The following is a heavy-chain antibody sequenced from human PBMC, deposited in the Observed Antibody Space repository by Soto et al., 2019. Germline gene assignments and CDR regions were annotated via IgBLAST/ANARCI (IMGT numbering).Heavy chain of an antibody. CDR3: ARDRTTVTTGDAFDI. J-gene: IGHJ3*02. D-gene: IGHD4-17*01. Sequence: PSETLSLTCTVSGGSISSYYWSWIRQPPGKGLEWIGYIYYSGSTNYNPSLKSRVTISVDTSKNQFSLKLSSVTAADTAVYYCARDRTTVTTGDAFDIWGQGTMVT. CDR2: IYYSGST. V-gene: IGHV4-59*01. CDR1: GGSISSYY.